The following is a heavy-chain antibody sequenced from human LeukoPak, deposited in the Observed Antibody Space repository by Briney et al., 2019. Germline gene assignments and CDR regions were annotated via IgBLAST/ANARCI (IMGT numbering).Heavy chain of an antibody. CDR2: VIPIFGTA. CDR3: ARASGDSSNYDFPKPYSY. Sequence: SVKVSCKASGGAFSNFAISWVRQAPGPGLEWMGGVIPIFGTANYAQRFQGRVTITADESTSTVYMELSSLRSEDTAMYYCARASGDSSNYDFPKPYSYWGQGTLVTVSS. CDR1: GGAFSNFA. V-gene: IGHV1-69*13. J-gene: IGHJ4*02. D-gene: IGHD3-22*01.